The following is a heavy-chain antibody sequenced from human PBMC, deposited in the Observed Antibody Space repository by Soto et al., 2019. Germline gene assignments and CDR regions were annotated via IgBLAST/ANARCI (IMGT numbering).Heavy chain of an antibody. CDR1: GYTFTGYY. D-gene: IGHD3-22*01. CDR2: INPNSGGT. Sequence: ASVKVSCKASGYTFTGYYMHWVRQAPGQGLEWMGWINPNSGGTNYAQKFQGRVTMTRDTSISTAYMELSSLRSEDTAVYYCARGGTMIVVAPPGWFDPWGQGTLVTVSS. V-gene: IGHV1-2*02. CDR3: ARGGTMIVVAPPGWFDP. J-gene: IGHJ5*02.